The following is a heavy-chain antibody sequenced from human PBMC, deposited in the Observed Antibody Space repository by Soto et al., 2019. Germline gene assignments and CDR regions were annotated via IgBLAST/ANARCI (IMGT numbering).Heavy chain of an antibody. CDR1: GFTFSSYA. V-gene: IGHV3-23*01. J-gene: IGHJ4*02. CDR2: ISGSGGST. Sequence: EVQLLESGGGLVQPGGSLRLSCAASGFTFSSYAMSWVRQAPGKGLEWVSAISGSGGSTYYADSVKGRFTISRDNSKNALHLQISSLRAEGTAVYYCAKDGRTLWFGGEFDYWGQGTLVTVSS. CDR3: AKDGRTLWFGGEFDY. D-gene: IGHD3-10*01.